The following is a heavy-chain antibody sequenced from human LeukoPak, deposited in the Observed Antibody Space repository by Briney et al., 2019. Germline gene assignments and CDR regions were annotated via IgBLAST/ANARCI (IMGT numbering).Heavy chain of an antibody. CDR1: GFNFATYA. D-gene: IGHD3-22*01. J-gene: IGHJ4*02. CDR2: VSDRGGTT. CDR3: AKVLLNNDDSGYSGFDY. Sequence: GGSLRLSCAASGFNFATYAVTWVRQAPGKGLEWVSSVSDRGGTTYYADSVRGRFTISRDNSKNTLFLQMNSLRSGDTAVYYCAKVLLNNDDSGYSGFDYWGQGTLATVSS. V-gene: IGHV3-23*01.